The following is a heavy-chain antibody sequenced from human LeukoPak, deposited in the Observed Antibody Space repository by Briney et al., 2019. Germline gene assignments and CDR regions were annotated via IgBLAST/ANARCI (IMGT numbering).Heavy chain of an antibody. Sequence: PGGSLRLSCAASEFTFGSYWMSWVRQAPGKGLEWVANIKQDGGQIYYLDSVKGRFTVSRDNAKNSLYLQMNSLRAEDTAVYYCARLGARQMLEYWGQGTLVTVSS. CDR3: ARLGARQMLEY. CDR2: IKQDGGQI. J-gene: IGHJ4*02. D-gene: IGHD4-17*01. V-gene: IGHV3-7*01. CDR1: EFTFGSYW.